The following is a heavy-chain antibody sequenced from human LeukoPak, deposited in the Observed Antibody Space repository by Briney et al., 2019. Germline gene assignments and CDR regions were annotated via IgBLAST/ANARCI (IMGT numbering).Heavy chain of an antibody. CDR1: GYTFTIYY. CDR3: ARASGDSSGPFDY. J-gene: IGHJ4*02. Sequence: ASVKLSFKSSGYTFTIYYMHWVRHAPGQGFEWMGIINPSGGSTRYAQKFQGRVTMTRDTSTSTVYMELSSLRSEDTAVYYCARASGDSSGPFDYWGQGTLVTVSS. V-gene: IGHV1-46*01. CDR2: INPSGGST. D-gene: IGHD3-22*01.